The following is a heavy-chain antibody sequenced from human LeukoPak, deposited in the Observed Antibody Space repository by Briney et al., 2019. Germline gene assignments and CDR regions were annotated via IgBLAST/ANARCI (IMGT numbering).Heavy chain of an antibody. CDR2: ITSSSSTI. D-gene: IGHD3-10*01. Sequence: GGSLRLSCAASGFTFSSYAMTCVRQVPGQGLEWVSYITSSSSTIYYADSVKGRFTISRDNAKNSLYLKMNSLRAEDTAVYYCAKEILWFGSIYYYYGMDVWGQGTTVTVYS. V-gene: IGHV3-48*01. CDR1: GFTFSSYA. CDR3: AKEILWFGSIYYYYGMDV. J-gene: IGHJ6*02.